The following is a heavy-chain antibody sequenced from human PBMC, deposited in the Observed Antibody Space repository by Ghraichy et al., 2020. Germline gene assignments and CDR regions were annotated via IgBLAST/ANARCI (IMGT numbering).Heavy chain of an antibody. V-gene: IGHV3-30*18. D-gene: IGHD5-18*01. J-gene: IGHJ4*02. CDR1: KFTFSVYG. CDR2: VSYDGSNR. Sequence: GGSLRLSCAASKFTFSVYGMNWVRQAPGKGLEWVAVVSYDGSNRYYADSVKGRFTVSRDKSKNTMDLQMNSLRPEDTAIYYCVKDGGGYSYDLPFDEWGQGTLVTVSS. CDR3: VKDGGGYSYDLPFDE.